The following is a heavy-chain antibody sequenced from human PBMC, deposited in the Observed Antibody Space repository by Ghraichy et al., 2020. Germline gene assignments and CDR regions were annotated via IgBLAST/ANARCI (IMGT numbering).Heavy chain of an antibody. J-gene: IGHJ4*02. V-gene: IGHV4-59*01. CDR2: IYYSGST. D-gene: IGHD3-22*01. CDR3: ARDRGSGYYPFDY. Sequence: SETLSLTCTVSGGSISSYYWSWIRQPPGKGLEWIGYIYYSGSTNYNPSLKSRVTISVDTSKNQFSLNLSSVTAADTAVYYCARDRGSGYYPFDYWGQGTLVTVSS. CDR1: GGSISSYY.